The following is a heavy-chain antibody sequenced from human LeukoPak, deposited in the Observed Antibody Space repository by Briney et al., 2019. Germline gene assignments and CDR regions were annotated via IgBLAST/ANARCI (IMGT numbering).Heavy chain of an antibody. CDR2: ISAYNGNT. V-gene: IGHV1-18*01. CDR3: ARLGTYSSSWYGSFDY. D-gene: IGHD6-13*01. CDR1: GYTFTSYG. Sequence: GASVKVSCKASGYTFTSYGISWVRQPPGQGLEWMGWISAYNGNTNYAQKLQGRVTMTTDTSTSTAYMELRSLRSDDTAVYYCARLGTYSSSWYGSFDYWGQGTLVTVSS. J-gene: IGHJ4*02.